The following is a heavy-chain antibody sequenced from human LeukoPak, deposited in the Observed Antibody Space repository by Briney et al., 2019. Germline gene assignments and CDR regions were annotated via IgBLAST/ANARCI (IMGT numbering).Heavy chain of an antibody. CDR3: AREPMVRGLMDV. CDR1: GGSFSSYY. V-gene: IGHV4-39*07. J-gene: IGHJ6*03. D-gene: IGHD3-10*01. Sequence: SETLSLTCAVYGGSFSSYYWGWIRQPPGKGLEWIGSIYYSGSTYYNPSLKSRVTISVDTSKNQFSLKLSSVTAADTAVYYCAREPMVRGLMDVWGKGTTVTVSS. CDR2: IYYSGST.